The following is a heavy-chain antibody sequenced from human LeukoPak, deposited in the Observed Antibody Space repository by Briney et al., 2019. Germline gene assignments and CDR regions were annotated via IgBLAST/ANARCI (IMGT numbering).Heavy chain of an antibody. J-gene: IGHJ6*03. Sequence: SQTLSLTCAISGDSVSSNSAAWNWIRQSPSRGLEWLGRTYYRSTWYYDYAVSVKSRITINPDTSKNQFSLQLNSVTAADTAVYYCARGFRSSGYDFYYYYYYMDVWGKGNTVTVSS. D-gene: IGHD5-12*01. CDR3: ARGFRSSGYDFYYYYYYMDV. V-gene: IGHV6-1*01. CDR1: GDSVSSNSAA. CDR2: TYYRSTWYY.